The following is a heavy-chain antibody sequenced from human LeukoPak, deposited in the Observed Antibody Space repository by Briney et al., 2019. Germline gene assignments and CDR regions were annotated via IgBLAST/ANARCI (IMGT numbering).Heavy chain of an antibody. CDR2: ISYDGSNK. J-gene: IGHJ4*02. Sequence: QPGRSLRLSCVVSGFTFSNYGMHWVRQAPGKGLEWVAVISYDGSNKYYADSVKGRFTISRDNSKNTLYLQMNSLRAEDTAVYYCANNYDWRWGQGTLVTVSS. CDR3: ANNYDWR. CDR1: GFTFSNYG. V-gene: IGHV3-30*18. D-gene: IGHD3-3*01.